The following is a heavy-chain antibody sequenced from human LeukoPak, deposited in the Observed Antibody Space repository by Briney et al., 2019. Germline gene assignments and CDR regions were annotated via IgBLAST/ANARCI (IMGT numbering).Heavy chain of an antibody. D-gene: IGHD3-22*01. CDR1: GITVSNYG. Sequence: PGGSLRLSCAVSGITVSNYGMSWVRQAPGKGPEWVAGISGRGGSAHYADAVKGRFTISRDNPKNTLYLQMNSLRVEDTAVYFCAKRGVVIRVILVGFHKEAYYFDSWGQGALVTVSS. CDR3: AKRGVVIRVILVGFHKEAYYFDS. CDR2: ISGRGGSA. V-gene: IGHV3-23*01. J-gene: IGHJ4*02.